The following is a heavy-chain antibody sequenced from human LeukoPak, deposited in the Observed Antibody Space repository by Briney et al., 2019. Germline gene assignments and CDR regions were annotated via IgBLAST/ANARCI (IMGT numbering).Heavy chain of an antibody. CDR2: IYYSGST. D-gene: IGHD6-19*01. J-gene: IGHJ6*02. V-gene: IGHV4-59*01. CDR1: GGSISSYY. Sequence: SETLSLTCTVSGGSISSYYWSWIRQPPGKGLEWIGYIYYSGSTNYNPSLKSRVTISVDTSKNQFSLKLSSVTAADTAVYHCASASSGWFGDYYYYGMDVWGQGTTVTVSS. CDR3: ASASSGWFGDYYYYGMDV.